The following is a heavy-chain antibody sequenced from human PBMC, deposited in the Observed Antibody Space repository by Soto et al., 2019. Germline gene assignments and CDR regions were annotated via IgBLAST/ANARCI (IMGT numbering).Heavy chain of an antibody. CDR2: TYFRSKWYN. D-gene: IGHD6-13*01. CDR1: GDSVSSNSDA. J-gene: IGHJ5*02. V-gene: IGHV6-1*01. CDR3: ARTPASGPLDP. Sequence: SLPLSLTCDISGDSVSSNSDAWKWIRQSPSRGLEWLGRTYFRSKWYNDYALSVKSRITINPDTSKNQFSLQLNSVTPEDTAVYYCARTPASGPLDPWGQGTLVT.